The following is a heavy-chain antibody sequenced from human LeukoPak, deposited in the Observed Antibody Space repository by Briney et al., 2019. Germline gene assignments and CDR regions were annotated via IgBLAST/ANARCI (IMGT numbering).Heavy chain of an antibody. Sequence: AGGSLRLSCAASGFTFSSYSMNWVRQAPGKGLEWVSSISSSSSYIYYADSVKGRFTISRDNAKNSLYLQMNSLRAEDTAVYYCARAGNYYDTVDAFDIWGQGTMVIVSS. CDR2: ISSSSSYI. D-gene: IGHD3-22*01. J-gene: IGHJ3*02. CDR1: GFTFSSYS. V-gene: IGHV3-21*01. CDR3: ARAGNYYDTVDAFDI.